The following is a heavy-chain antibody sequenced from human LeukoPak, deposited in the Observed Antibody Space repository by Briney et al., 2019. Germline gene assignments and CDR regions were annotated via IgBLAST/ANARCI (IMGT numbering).Heavy chain of an antibody. D-gene: IGHD6-19*01. Sequence: GASVNVSCKASGYTFTDYYLHWVRQAPGQGLEWMGWIHPNSGGTNYAQKFQGRVAMTRDTSISTAYMELSSLRSDDTAVYYCARLAAVPGWGQGTLVTVSS. CDR2: IHPNSGGT. CDR3: ARLAAVPG. CDR1: GYTFTDYY. J-gene: IGHJ1*01. V-gene: IGHV1-2*02.